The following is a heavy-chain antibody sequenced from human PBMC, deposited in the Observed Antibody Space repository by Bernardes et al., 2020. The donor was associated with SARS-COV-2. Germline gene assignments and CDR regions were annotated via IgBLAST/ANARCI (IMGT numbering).Heavy chain of an antibody. V-gene: IGHV3-66*03. D-gene: IGHD1-26*01. J-gene: IGHJ4*02. CDR3: ARDNIGSYYAPFDY. Sequence: SLRLSCAASGLSVITNYINWVRQAPGKGLEWVSIIYSSGNTYYADSAKGRFSISRDNSKNTLYLQMNSLGAEDTAVNYCARDNIGSYYAPFDYWGQGTLVTVSS. CDR1: GLSVITNY. CDR2: IYSSGNT.